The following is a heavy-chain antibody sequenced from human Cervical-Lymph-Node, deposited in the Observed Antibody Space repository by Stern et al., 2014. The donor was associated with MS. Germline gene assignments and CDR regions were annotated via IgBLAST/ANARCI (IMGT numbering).Heavy chain of an antibody. D-gene: IGHD4/OR15-4a*01. CDR1: GFTVNNNY. J-gene: IGHJ6*02. Sequence: VQLVQSGGGLMQPGGSLRLSCAASGFTVNNNYMTWVRQAPGKGLEWVSVIYRGVNPYYADSVKGRFTISRDNPENPLFLQMNSLRAEDTAVYYCATAPTIGVWGQGTKVTVSS. V-gene: IGHV3-53*01. CDR3: ATAPTIGV. CDR2: IYRGVNP.